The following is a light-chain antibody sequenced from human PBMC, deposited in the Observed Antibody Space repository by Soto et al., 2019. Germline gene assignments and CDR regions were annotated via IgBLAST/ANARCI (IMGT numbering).Light chain of an antibody. CDR2: EGS. V-gene: IGLV2-23*03. CDR1: SSDVGSYNL. CDR3: CSYAGSSTFVV. Sequence: QSALTQPASVSGSPGQSITISCTGTSSDVGSYNLVSWYQRHPGKAPKLMIYEGSKRPSGVSNRFSGSKSGNTASLTFSGLQAEDEADYYCCSYAGSSTFVVFGGGTKVTVL. J-gene: IGLJ2*01.